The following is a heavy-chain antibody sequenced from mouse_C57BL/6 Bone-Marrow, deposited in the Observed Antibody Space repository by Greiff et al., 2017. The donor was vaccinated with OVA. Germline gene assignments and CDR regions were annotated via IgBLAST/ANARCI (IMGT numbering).Heavy chain of an antibody. CDR1: GYAFTNYL. Sequence: QVQLKESGAELVRPGTSVKVSCKASGYAFTNYLIEWVKQRPGQGLEWIGVINPGSGGTNYNEKFKGKATLTADKSSSTAYMQLSSLTSEDSAVYFCATGSYWYFDVWGTGTTVTVSS. V-gene: IGHV1-54*01. CDR2: INPGSGGT. D-gene: IGHD4-1*01. J-gene: IGHJ1*03. CDR3: ATGSYWYFDV.